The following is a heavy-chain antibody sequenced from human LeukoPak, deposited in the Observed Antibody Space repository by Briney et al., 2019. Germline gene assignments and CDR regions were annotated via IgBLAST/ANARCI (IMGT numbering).Heavy chain of an antibody. CDR2: ISAYNGNT. CDR1: GYSFTNYW. D-gene: IGHD6-13*01. V-gene: IGHV1-18*04. CDR3: ARDSAAGPEYFQH. J-gene: IGHJ1*01. Sequence: GESLKISCKGSGYSFTNYWIRWVRQAPGQGLEWMGWISAYNGNTNYSQKVQGRVTMTTDTSTSTAYMELRSLRSDDTALYYCARDSAAGPEYFQHWGQGTLVTVSS.